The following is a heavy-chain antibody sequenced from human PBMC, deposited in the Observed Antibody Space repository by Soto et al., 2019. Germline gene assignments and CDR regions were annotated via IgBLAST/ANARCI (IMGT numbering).Heavy chain of an antibody. Sequence: PSETLSLTCIVSGGSISSNIHSWGWVRQPPGKGLEWIGAIYYNGNTYYNPALKSRVTISVDTSKDQFSLRLSSVSAADTAMYYCARVPVLLWFGESYPYGMDIWGQGTTVTVS. J-gene: IGHJ6*02. CDR3: ARVPVLLWFGESYPYGMDI. CDR2: IYYNGNT. V-gene: IGHV4-39*01. D-gene: IGHD3-10*01. CDR1: GGSISSNIHS.